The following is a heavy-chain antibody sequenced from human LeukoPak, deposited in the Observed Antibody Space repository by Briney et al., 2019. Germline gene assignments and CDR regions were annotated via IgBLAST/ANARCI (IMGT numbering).Heavy chain of an antibody. J-gene: IGHJ4*02. Sequence: GGSLRLSCAASGFTFSSYSMNWVRQAPGKGLEWVSYISSSSSTIYYADSVKGRFTISRDNAKNSLYLQMNSLRAEDTAVHYCARDRNEVLRFLEWLPIDYWGQGTLVTVSS. CDR3: ARDRNEVLRFLEWLPIDY. D-gene: IGHD3-3*01. CDR1: GFTFSSYS. V-gene: IGHV3-48*04. CDR2: ISSSSSTI.